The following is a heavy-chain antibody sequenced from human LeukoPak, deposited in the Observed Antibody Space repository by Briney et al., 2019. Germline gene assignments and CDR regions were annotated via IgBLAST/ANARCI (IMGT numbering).Heavy chain of an antibody. J-gene: IGHJ4*02. D-gene: IGHD3-10*01. CDR1: GGSISSYY. CDR3: ARGRASYGSGSYLFDY. Sequence: SETLSLTCTDPGGSISSYYWSWIRQPPGEGLEWIGYIYYSGSTNYNPSLKSRVTISVDTSKNQFSLKLSSVTAADTAVYYCARGRASYGSGSYLFDYWGQGTLVTVSS. V-gene: IGHV4-59*01. CDR2: IYYSGST.